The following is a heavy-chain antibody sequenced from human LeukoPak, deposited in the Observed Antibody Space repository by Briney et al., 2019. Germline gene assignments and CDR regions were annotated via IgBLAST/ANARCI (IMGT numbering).Heavy chain of an antibody. V-gene: IGHV4-31*03. Sequence: SETLSLTCTVSGGSISSDGYYWSWIRQHPGKGLEWIGYIYYSGSTYYNPSLKSRVTISVDTSKNQFSLKLSSVTAADTAVYYCARHLPISWGGYYGMDVWGQGTTVTVSS. CDR2: IYYSGST. D-gene: IGHD3-16*01. J-gene: IGHJ6*02. CDR3: ARHLPISWGGYYGMDV. CDR1: GGSISSDGYY.